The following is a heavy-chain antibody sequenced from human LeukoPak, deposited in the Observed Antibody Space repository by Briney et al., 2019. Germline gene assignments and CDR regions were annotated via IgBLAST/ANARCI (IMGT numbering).Heavy chain of an antibody. CDR2: INPNSGGT. CDR1: GYTFTGYY. Sequence: GASVKVSYKASGYTFTGYYMHWVRQAPGQGLEWMGWINPNSGGTNYAQKFQGRVTMTRDTSISTAYMELSRLRSDDTAVYYCARAPMVVVAATIDYWGQGTLVTVSS. J-gene: IGHJ4*02. V-gene: IGHV1-2*02. CDR3: ARAPMVVVAATIDY. D-gene: IGHD2-15*01.